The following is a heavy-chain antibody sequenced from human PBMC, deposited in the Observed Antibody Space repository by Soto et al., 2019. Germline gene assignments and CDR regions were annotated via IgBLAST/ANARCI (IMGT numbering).Heavy chain of an antibody. CDR2: IIPIFGTA. D-gene: IGHD4-17*01. CDR1: GGTFSSYA. Sequence: GASVKVSCKASGGTFSSYAISWARQAPGQGLEWMGGIIPIFGTANYAQKFQGRVTITADESTSTAYMELSSLRSEDTAVYYCARGEGYGDYVRYYYGMDVWGQGTTVTVSS. V-gene: IGHV1-69*13. CDR3: ARGEGYGDYVRYYYGMDV. J-gene: IGHJ6*02.